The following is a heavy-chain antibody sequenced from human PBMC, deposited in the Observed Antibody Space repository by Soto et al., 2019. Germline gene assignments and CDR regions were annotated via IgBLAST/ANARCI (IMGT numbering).Heavy chain of an antibody. CDR3: ARNPRCGGDCYQNWFDP. CDR2: IIPIFGTA. CDR1: GGTFSSYA. Sequence: ASVKVSCKASGGTFSSYAISWVRQAPGQGLEWMGGIIPIFGTANYAQKFQGRVTITADKSTSTAYMELSSLRSEDTAVYYCARNPRCGGDCYQNWFDPWGQGTLVTVSS. J-gene: IGHJ5*02. D-gene: IGHD2-21*02. V-gene: IGHV1-69*06.